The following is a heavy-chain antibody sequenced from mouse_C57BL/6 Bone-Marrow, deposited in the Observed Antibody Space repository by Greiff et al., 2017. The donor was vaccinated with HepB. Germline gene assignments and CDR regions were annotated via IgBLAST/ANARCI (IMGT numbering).Heavy chain of an antibody. CDR2: IRLKSDNYAT. D-gene: IGHD1-1*01. J-gene: IGHJ1*03. Sequence: EVKLVESGGGLVQPGGSMKLSCVASGFTFSNYWMNWVRQSPEKGLEWVAQIRLKSDNYATHYAESVKGRFTISRDDSKSSVYLQMNNLRAEDTGIYYCTGRIIITTVVDPWYFDVWGTGTTVTVSS. CDR1: GFTFSNYW. CDR3: TGRIIITTVVDPWYFDV. V-gene: IGHV6-3*01.